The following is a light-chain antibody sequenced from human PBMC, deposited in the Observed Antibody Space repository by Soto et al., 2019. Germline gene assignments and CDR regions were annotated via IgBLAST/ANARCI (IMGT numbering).Light chain of an antibody. CDR1: QGISSW. J-gene: IGKJ1*01. Sequence: AIRMTQSPSSLSASTGDRVTIICRASQGISSWLAWYQQKPGKAPKLLIYKASGLESGVPSRFSGSGSGTQFSLIISGLQPEDFATYYCQQYHGFWFGQGTKVDI. CDR3: QQYHGFW. V-gene: IGKV1-8*01. CDR2: KAS.